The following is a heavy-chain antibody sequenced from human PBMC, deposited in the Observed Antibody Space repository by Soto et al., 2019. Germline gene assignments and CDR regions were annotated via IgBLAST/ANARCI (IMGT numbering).Heavy chain of an antibody. V-gene: IGHV1-69*02. CDR3: ARGPIYYGSGSYSFDY. D-gene: IGHD3-10*01. CDR1: GGTFSSYT. J-gene: IGHJ4*02. CDR2: IIPILGIA. Sequence: SVKVSCKASGGTFSSYTISWVRQAPGQGLEWMGRIIPILGIANYAQKFQGRVTMTGDKSTSTAYMELSSLRSDDTAVYYCARGPIYYGSGSYSFDYWGQGTLVTVSS.